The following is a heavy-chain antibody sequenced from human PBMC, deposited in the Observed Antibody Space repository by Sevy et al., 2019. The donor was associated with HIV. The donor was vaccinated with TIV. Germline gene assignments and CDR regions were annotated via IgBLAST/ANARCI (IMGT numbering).Heavy chain of an antibody. V-gene: IGHV1-8*01. CDR2: MNPNSGNT. CDR1: GYTFTSYD. D-gene: IGHD6-6*01. Sequence: ASVKVSCKASGYTFTSYDINWVRQATGQGLEWMGWMNPNSGNTGYAQKFQGRVTMTRNISISTSYMELSSLRSEDTAVYYCARGLTYSSSSNWFDPWGQGTLVTVSS. CDR3: ARGLTYSSSSNWFDP. J-gene: IGHJ5*02.